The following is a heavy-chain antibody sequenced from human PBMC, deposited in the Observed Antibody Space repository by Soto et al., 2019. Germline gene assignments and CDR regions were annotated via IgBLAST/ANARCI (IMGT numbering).Heavy chain of an antibody. D-gene: IGHD6-19*01. V-gene: IGHV1-69*01. CDR3: ARTYSSGRDAFDI. CDR2: IIPIFGTA. CDR1: GGTFSSYA. J-gene: IGHJ3*02. Sequence: QVQLVQSGAAVKKPGSSVKVSCKASGGTFSSYAISWVRQTPGQGLEWMGGIIPIFGTANYAQKFQGRVTITADESTSTAYMELSSLISEDPALYYCARTYSSGRDAFDIWGQGTMVTVS.